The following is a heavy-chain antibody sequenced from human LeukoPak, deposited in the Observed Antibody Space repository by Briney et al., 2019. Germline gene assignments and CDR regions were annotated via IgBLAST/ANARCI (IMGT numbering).Heavy chain of an antibody. CDR1: GYTFTSYG. J-gene: IGHJ5*02. V-gene: IGHV1-18*01. CDR2: IGAYNGNT. CDR3: ARVRWYFDWLSTRAPNWFDP. D-gene: IGHD3-9*01. Sequence: ASVKVSCKASGYTFTSYGISWLRQAPGQGLEWMGWIGAYNGNTNYAQKLQGRVTMTTDTSTSTAYMELRSLRSDDTAVYYCARVRWYFDWLSTRAPNWFDPWGQGTLVTVSS.